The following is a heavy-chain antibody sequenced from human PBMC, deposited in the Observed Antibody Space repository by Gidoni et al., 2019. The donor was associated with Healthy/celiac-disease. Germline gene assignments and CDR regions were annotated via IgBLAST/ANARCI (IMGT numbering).Heavy chain of an antibody. CDR1: GGNFTCYP. CDR3: ARVRSPTRLAVAGAVDY. J-gene: IGHJ4*02. D-gene: IGHD6-19*01. CDR2: NIPIFGTA. V-gene: IGHV1-69*01. Sequence: QVQLVHSGAEVKRPASPGKVSCKASGGNFTCYPISWVRQAPGQGLEWMGGNIPIFGTANYAQKFQGRVTITADESTSTAYMELSSLRSEDTAVYYCARVRSPTRLAVAGAVDYWGQGTLVTVSS.